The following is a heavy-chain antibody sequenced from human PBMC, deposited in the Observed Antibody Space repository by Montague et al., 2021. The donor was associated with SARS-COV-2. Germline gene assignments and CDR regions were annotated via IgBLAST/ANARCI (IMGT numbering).Heavy chain of an antibody. J-gene: IGHJ4*02. Sequence: SETLSLTCTVSGGSFSSYYWTWFRQPPGKGLEWIGDVSSTGSANYNPSLTNRVTISVDTYRNQVSLRLTSVTAADTATYYCARGGYGRVLVAVSVRYYLDYWGQGTMVTVSS. D-gene: IGHD3-22*01. CDR2: VSSTGSA. V-gene: IGHV4-4*07. CDR1: GGSFSSYY. CDR3: ARGGYGRVLVAVSVRYYLDY.